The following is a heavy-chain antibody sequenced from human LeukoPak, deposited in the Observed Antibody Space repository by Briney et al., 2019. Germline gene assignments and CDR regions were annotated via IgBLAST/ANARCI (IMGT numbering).Heavy chain of an antibody. CDR1: GGSISSSSYY. V-gene: IGHV4-39*07. Sequence: PSETLSLTCTVSGGSISSSSYYWGWIRQPPGKGLEWIGSIYYSGSTYYNPSLKSRVTISVDTSKNQFSLKLSSVTAADTAVYYCARDGRLRGSYGIDYWGQGTLVTVSS. CDR3: ARDGRLRGSYGIDY. J-gene: IGHJ4*02. CDR2: IYYSGST. D-gene: IGHD1-26*01.